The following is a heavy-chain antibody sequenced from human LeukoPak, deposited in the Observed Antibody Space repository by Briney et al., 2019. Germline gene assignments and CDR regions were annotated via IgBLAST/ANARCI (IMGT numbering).Heavy chain of an antibody. D-gene: IGHD5-18*01. CDR2: IDWDDAK. J-gene: IGHJ4*02. CDR3: ARENNYGYDY. CDR1: GFSLSTSGMY. Sequence: SGPALVKPTRTLTLTCTCSGFSLSTSGMYVSWIRQPPGKALEWLARIDWDDAKYYSTSLKTRLTISKDTSKNQVVLTMTNMGPVDTATYYCARENNYGYDYWGQGTLVTVSS. V-gene: IGHV2-70*11.